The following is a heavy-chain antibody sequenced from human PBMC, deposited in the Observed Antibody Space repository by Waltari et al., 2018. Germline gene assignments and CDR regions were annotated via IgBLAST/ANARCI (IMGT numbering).Heavy chain of an antibody. J-gene: IGHJ2*01. CDR2: IYYSGDT. V-gene: IGHV4-31*03. CDR3: ARDRPCIDGVCYQYWYFDL. D-gene: IGHD2-8*01. Sequence: QVHLQESGPGLVKASETLSLTCSVSGGSITSGSHYWSWITQQPGKGLEWLGYIYYSGDTENNPAHSRRLTISQDTSKNPISLNLRSLTVADTAVYFCARDRPCIDGVCYQYWYFDLWGRGTAVTVSA. CDR1: GGSITSGSHY.